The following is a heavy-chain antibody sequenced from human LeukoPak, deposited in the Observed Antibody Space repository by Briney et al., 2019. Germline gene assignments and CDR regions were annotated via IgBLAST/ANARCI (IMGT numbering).Heavy chain of an antibody. J-gene: IGHJ4*02. CDR2: IYYSGST. Sequence: SETLSLTCTVSGGSMSSYYWNWIRQPPGKGLEWMGYIYYSGSTNYNPSLKSRVTISVDTSKNQFSLKVSSVTAADTAVYYCARGGGSWYADYWGQGILVTVSS. V-gene: IGHV4-59*01. D-gene: IGHD6-13*01. CDR1: GGSMSSYY. CDR3: ARGGGSWYADY.